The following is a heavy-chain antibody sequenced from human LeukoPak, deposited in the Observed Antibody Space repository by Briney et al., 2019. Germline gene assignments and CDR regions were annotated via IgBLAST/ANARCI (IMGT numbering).Heavy chain of an antibody. V-gene: IGHV5-51*01. D-gene: IGHD6-19*01. CDR1: GYRFTNYW. CDR2: IYPGDSIT. J-gene: IGHJ3*01. Sequence: HGESLKISCQASGYRFTNYWIGWVRQLPGKGLEWMGIIYPGDSITRYSPSFQGQVTISADKSITTAYLQWSSLKAADTAMYYCARHVYSSGWYGALDLWGQGTMVTVSS. CDR3: ARHVYSSGWYGALDL.